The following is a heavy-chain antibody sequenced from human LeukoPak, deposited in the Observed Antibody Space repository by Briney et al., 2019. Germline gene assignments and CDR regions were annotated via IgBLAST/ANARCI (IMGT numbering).Heavy chain of an antibody. Sequence: GGSLRLSCAASGFTFSSYEMNWVRQAPGKGLEWVANIKRDGSEKDYVDSVKGRFTISRDNAKNSLFLQMSNLRAEDTAVYYCVRDFGYCSGGNCYTVLDYWGQGTLVTVSS. D-gene: IGHD2-15*01. V-gene: IGHV3-7*01. CDR3: VRDFGYCSGGNCYTVLDY. CDR1: GFTFSSYE. J-gene: IGHJ4*02. CDR2: IKRDGSEK.